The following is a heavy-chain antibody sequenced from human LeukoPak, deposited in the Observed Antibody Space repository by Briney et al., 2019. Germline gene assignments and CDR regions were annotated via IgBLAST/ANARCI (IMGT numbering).Heavy chain of an antibody. Sequence: GGSLRLSCAASGFTFSSYAMSWVRQAPGKGLERVSHISGSGDTTHYADSVKGRFTISRDNSKNTLYLQMNSLRAEDTAVYYCAVSSSPYSSGYPPFDYWGQGTLVTVSS. V-gene: IGHV3-23*01. J-gene: IGHJ4*02. CDR3: AVSSSPYSSGYPPFDY. D-gene: IGHD3-22*01. CDR2: ISGSGDTT. CDR1: GFTFSSYA.